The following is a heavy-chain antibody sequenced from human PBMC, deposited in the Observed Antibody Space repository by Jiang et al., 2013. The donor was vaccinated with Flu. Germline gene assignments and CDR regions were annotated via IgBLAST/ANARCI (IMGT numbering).Heavy chain of an antibody. D-gene: IGHD2-2*01. V-gene: IGHV4-34*01. CDR2: INHSGST. Sequence: LLKPSETLSLTCAVYGGSFSGYYWSWIRQPPGKGLEWIGEINHSGSTNYNPSLKSRVTISVDTSKNQFSLKLSSVTAADTAVYYCARGFTFLMCSSTSCRTQNWFDPWGQGTLVTVSS. CDR3: ARGFTFLMCSSTSCRTQNWFDP. J-gene: IGHJ5*02. CDR1: GGSFSGYY.